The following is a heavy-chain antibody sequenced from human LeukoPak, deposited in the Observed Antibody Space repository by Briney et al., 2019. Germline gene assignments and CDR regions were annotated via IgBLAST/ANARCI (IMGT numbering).Heavy chain of an antibody. CDR2: IYPGDSDI. Sequence: GESLKISCKGSGYRFTSYLMDWVCQIPGKGLEWMWSIYPGDSDIRYSPSFRGQVTISADKSISTAYLQWSSLKASDTAMYYCARTVEMATIAFDIWGQGTMVTVS. CDR1: GYRFTSYL. V-gene: IGHV5-51*01. J-gene: IGHJ3*02. CDR3: ARTVEMATIAFDI. D-gene: IGHD5-24*01.